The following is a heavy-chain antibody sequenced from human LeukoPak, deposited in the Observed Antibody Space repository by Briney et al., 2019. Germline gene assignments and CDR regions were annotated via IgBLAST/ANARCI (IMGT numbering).Heavy chain of an antibody. J-gene: IGHJ5*02. CDR1: GFTFSSYP. CDR2: ISGSGGST. V-gene: IGHV3-23*01. Sequence: GGSLRLSCAASGFTFSSYPMSWVRQAPEKGLEWVSAISGSGGSTYYADSVKGRFTISRDNSKNTLYLQMNSLRAEDTAVYYCAKDRSYQLLSVLLNWFDPWGQGTLVTVSS. D-gene: IGHD2-2*01. CDR3: AKDRSYQLLSVLLNWFDP.